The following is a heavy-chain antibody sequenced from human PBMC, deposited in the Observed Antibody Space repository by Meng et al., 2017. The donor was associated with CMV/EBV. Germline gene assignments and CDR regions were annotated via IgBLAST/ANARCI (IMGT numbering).Heavy chain of an antibody. CDR2: IYYNNNK. CDR3: VHRKAAAARAWFDF. Sequence: FSGFSFSTSSVAVGWTRQPPGKALEWVALIYYNNNKHYNPSLESRLTITADTSKNQVVLTMTDMDPVDTGTYYCVHRKAAAARAWFDFWDQGTLVTVSS. J-gene: IGHJ5*01. CDR1: GFSFSTSSVA. D-gene: IGHD6-13*01. V-gene: IGHV2-5*04.